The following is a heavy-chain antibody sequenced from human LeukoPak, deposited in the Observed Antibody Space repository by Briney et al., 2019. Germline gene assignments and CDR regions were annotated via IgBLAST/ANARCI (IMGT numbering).Heavy chain of an antibody. CDR3: AKGEDYDFWSGYFTACDY. J-gene: IGHJ4*02. D-gene: IGHD3-3*01. CDR1: GFTFSSYA. Sequence: GGSLRLSCAASGFTFSSYAMSWVRQAPGKGLEWVSAISGSGGSAYYADSVKGRFTISRDNSKNTPYLQMNSLRAEDTAVYYCAKGEDYDFWSGYFTACDYWGQGTLVTVSS. V-gene: IGHV3-23*01. CDR2: ISGSGGSA.